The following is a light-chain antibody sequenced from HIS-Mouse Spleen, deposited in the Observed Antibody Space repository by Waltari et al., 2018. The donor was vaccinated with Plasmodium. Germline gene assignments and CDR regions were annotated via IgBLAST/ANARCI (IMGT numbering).Light chain of an antibody. CDR3: YSTDSSGNHRV. CDR2: EDS. V-gene: IGLV3-10*01. Sequence: SYELTQPPSASVSPGQTARITCSGAALPKNYAYWYKQKSGQAPVLVIYEDSKRPSGIPERFSGSSSGTMATLTISGAQVEDEADYYCYSTDSSGNHRVFGGGTKLTVL. CDR1: ALPKNY. J-gene: IGLJ3*02.